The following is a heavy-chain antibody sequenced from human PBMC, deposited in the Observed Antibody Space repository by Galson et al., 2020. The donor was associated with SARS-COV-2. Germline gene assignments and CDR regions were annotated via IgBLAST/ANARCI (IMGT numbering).Heavy chain of an antibody. D-gene: IGHD1-26*01. CDR3: AKAILNSGSYPDY. Sequence: GGSLRLSWAASQFTFSSYAMSWVRQAPGKGLEWVSVISSSGDTTYYADSVKGRFTISRDNSKNTLYLQMNSLRAEDTAVYYCAKAILNSGSYPDYWGQGTLVTVSS. J-gene: IGHJ4*02. CDR2: ISSSGDTT. V-gene: IGHV3-23*01. CDR1: QFTFSSYA.